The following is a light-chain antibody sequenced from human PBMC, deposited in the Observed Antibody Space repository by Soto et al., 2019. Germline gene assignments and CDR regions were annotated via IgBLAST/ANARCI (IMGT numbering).Light chain of an antibody. J-gene: IGLJ1*01. V-gene: IGLV2-14*01. CDR3: TSYESPSTFYV. CDR1: NSDVGGFNY. CDR2: EVS. Sequence: QSALTQPASVSGSPGQSITISCTGTNSDVGGFNYVSWYQHHPGKAPKLIIYEVSNRPSGVSSRFSGSKSDNTASLTISGLKAEDEADYYCTSYESPSTFYVFGTGTKVTVL.